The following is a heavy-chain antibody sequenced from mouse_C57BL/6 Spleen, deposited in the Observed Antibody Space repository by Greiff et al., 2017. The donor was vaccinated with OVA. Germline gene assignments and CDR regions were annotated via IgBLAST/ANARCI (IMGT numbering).Heavy chain of an antibody. CDR3: ERSGYYGTRRYAMDY. V-gene: IGHV1-61*01. CDR2: IYPSDSET. J-gene: IGHJ4*01. CDR1: GYTFTSYW. Sequence: QVQLQQPGAELVRPGSSVKLSCKASGYTFTSYWMDWVKQRPGQGLEWIGNIYPSDSETHYNQKFKDKATLTVDKSSSTAYMQLSSLTSEDSAVYSCERSGYYGTRRYAMDYWGQGTSVTVSS. D-gene: IGHD1-1*01.